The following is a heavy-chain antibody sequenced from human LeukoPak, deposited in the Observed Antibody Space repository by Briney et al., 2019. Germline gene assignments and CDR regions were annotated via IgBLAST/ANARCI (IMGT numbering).Heavy chain of an antibody. Sequence: GGSLRLSCAVSGFTFSSYWMSWVRQAPGKGLEWVGNIKEDGSEKYYVDSVKGRFTISRGNAKNSLYLQMNSLRAEDTAVYYCARDSFETDIDYWGQGTLVTVFS. CDR3: ARDSFETDIDY. CDR1: GFTFSSYW. D-gene: IGHD1-14*01. J-gene: IGHJ4*02. V-gene: IGHV3-7*01. CDR2: IKEDGSEK.